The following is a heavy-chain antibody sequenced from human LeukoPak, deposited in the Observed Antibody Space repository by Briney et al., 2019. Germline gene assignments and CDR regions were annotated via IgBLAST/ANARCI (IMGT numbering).Heavy chain of an antibody. CDR1: GGSVSSGSYY. J-gene: IGHJ6*02. Sequence: ASETLSLTCTVSGGSVSSGSYYWSWIRQPPGKGLEWIGYIYYSGSTNYNPSLKSRVTISVDTSKNQFSLKLSSVTAADTAVYYCARVPKSYYYGMDVWGQGTTVTVSS. CDR3: ARVPKSYYYGMDV. CDR2: IYYSGST. V-gene: IGHV4-61*01.